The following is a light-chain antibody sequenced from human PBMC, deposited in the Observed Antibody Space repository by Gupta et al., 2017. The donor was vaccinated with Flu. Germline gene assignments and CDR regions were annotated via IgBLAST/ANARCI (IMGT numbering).Light chain of an antibody. J-gene: IGKJ2*01. CDR1: QSVHRS. CDR3: QQRSSWPPEYT. V-gene: IGKV3-11*01. CDR2: DAS. Sequence: EIVLSQSPATLALSPGERATLSCRASQSVHRSLTWYQQKPGQAPRLLIYDASTRATGIPARFSGSGSGTDFTLTISSREPEDFAVYYCQQRSSWPPEYTFGQGTKLEIK.